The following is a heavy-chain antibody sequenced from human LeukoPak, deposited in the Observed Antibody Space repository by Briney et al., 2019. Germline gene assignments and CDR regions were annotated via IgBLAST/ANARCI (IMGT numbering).Heavy chain of an antibody. CDR1: GGSFSGYY. D-gene: IGHD3-22*01. J-gene: IGHJ4*02. CDR3: ARGPPYYYDSSGYSPNFDY. V-gene: IGHV4-34*01. Sequence: PSETLSLTCAVYGGSFSGYYWSWIRQPPGKGLEWIGEINHSGSTNYNPSLKSRVTISVDTSKNQFSLKLSSETAADTAVYYCARGPPYYYDSSGYSPNFDYWGQGTLVTVSS. CDR2: INHSGST.